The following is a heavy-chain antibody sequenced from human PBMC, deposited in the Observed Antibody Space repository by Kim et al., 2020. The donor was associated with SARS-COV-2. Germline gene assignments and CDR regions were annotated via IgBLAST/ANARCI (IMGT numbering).Heavy chain of an antibody. Sequence: GGSLRLSCAASGFSFSSYAMNWVRQAPGKGLEWVSAIVGSGGDTFYADSVKGRFTISRDNSQNTLYLQMNSLRVEDTAVYYCAKGWGPRSMRMDFWGQGTLVTVSS. CDR1: GFSFSSYA. V-gene: IGHV3-23*01. J-gene: IGHJ4*02. D-gene: IGHD3-16*01. CDR2: IVGSGGDT. CDR3: AKGWGPRSMRMDF.